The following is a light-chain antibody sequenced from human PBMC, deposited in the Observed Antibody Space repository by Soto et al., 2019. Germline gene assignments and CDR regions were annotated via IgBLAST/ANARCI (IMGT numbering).Light chain of an antibody. Sequence: EIVLTQSPGTLSLSPGERATLSCRASQSVNNNFLAWYQQKLGQPPRLLIYAASSRATGIPARFSGSGSGTDFTLTISRLEPDDFAVYYCQQYGSSPRYSFGQGIRLQIK. CDR3: QQYGSSPRYS. CDR1: QSVNNNF. V-gene: IGKV3-20*01. CDR2: AAS. J-gene: IGKJ2*03.